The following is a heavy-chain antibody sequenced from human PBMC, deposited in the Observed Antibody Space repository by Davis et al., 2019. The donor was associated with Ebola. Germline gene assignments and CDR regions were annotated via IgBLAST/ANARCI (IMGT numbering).Heavy chain of an antibody. CDR2: IYHSGST. CDR1: GGSTSRGGYP. CDR3: AKASGWYPPDY. Sequence: SETLSLTCAVSGGSTSRGGYPWSWIRQPPGKGLVWIGYIYHSGSTYYNPFLKSRVTISVDRSKNQFSLKLSSVTAADTAVYYCAKASGWYPPDYWGQGSLITVSS. J-gene: IGHJ4*02. D-gene: IGHD6-19*01. V-gene: IGHV4-30-2*01.